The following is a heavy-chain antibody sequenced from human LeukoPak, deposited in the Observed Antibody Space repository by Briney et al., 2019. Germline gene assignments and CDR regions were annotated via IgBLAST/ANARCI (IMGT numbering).Heavy chain of an antibody. CDR3: AREVMDNLRFDH. CDR2: INPSGGDT. Sequence: RASVKVSCKASGYTFTSYYMHWVRQAPGQGLEWMGIINPSGGDTSYAQKFQGRLTMTRDTSTNTVYMELTSLRSEDTAVYYCAREVMDNLRFDHWGQGTLVTVSS. J-gene: IGHJ4*02. CDR1: GYTFTSYY. D-gene: IGHD1-14*01. V-gene: IGHV1-46*01.